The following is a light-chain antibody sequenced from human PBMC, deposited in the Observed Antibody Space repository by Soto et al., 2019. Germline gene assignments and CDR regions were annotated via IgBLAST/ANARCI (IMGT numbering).Light chain of an antibody. CDR3: QQHNGWPLT. V-gene: IGKV3-15*01. CDR1: QSISNN. J-gene: IGKJ4*01. Sequence: EIVMTQSPATLSVAPGERATLSCRVSQSISNNLAWYQQKPGQAPRLLIFGASTRATGIPARFSGSGSGTEFTLTISSLQSEDSAVYYCQQHNGWPLTFGGGTKVEIK. CDR2: GAS.